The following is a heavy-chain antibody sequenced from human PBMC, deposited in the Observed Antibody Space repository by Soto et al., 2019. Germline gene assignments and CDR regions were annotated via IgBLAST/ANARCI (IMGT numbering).Heavy chain of an antibody. V-gene: IGHV3-33*01. J-gene: IGHJ4*02. CDR2: IRYDGSNK. Sequence: QVQLVESGGGVVQPGRSLRLSCAASGFTFSSYGMHWVRQAPGKGLEWVAGIRYDGSNKYYAESVKGRFTISRDNSKNTLYLQMTSLRAEDTAVYYYARGEVAASPPSRTRFDYWGQGTLVTVSS. CDR1: GFTFSSYG. CDR3: ARGEVAASPPSRTRFDY. D-gene: IGHD2-15*01.